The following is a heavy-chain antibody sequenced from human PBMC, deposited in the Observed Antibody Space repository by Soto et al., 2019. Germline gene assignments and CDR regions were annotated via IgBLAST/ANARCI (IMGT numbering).Heavy chain of an antibody. V-gene: IGHV4-39*01. CDR1: GGSISSSSYY. CDR3: ASGIRPDYYGSGSYNWFDP. D-gene: IGHD3-10*01. CDR2: IYYSGST. J-gene: IGHJ5*02. Sequence: PSETLSLTCTVSGGSISSSSYYWGWIRQPPGKGLKWIGSIYYSGSTYYNPSLKSRVTISVDTSKNQFSLKLSSVTAADTAVYYCASGIRPDYYGSGSYNWFDPWGQGTLVTVSS.